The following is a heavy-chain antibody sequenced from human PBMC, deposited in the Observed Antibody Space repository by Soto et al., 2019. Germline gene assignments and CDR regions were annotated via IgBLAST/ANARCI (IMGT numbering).Heavy chain of an antibody. Sequence: PGESLKISCKGSGYSFTSYWIGWVRQMPGKGLEWMGIIYPGDSDTRYSPSFQGQVTISADKSISTAYLQWSSLKASDTAMYYCARGPDCSGWPLEAFYIWGQGTLVTVAS. V-gene: IGHV5-51*01. CDR1: GYSFTSYW. J-gene: IGHJ3*02. CDR2: IYPGDSDT. CDR3: ARGPDCSGWPLEAFYI. D-gene: IGHD6-19*01.